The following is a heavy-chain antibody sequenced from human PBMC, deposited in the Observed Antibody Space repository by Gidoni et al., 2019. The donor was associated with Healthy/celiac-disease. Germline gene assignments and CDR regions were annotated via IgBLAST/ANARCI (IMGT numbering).Heavy chain of an antibody. CDR1: GFIFSSYG. CDR2: IWYDRSNK. CDR3: ARDLVVGATDFDY. D-gene: IGHD1-26*01. J-gene: IGHJ4*02. Sequence: QVQLVESGGGVVQPGRPLRLSCAASGFIFSSYGMHWVRQAPGKGLEWVAVIWYDRSNKYYADSVKGRFTISRDNSKNTLYLQMNSLRAEDTAVYYCARDLVVGATDFDYWGQGTLVTVSS. V-gene: IGHV3-33*01.